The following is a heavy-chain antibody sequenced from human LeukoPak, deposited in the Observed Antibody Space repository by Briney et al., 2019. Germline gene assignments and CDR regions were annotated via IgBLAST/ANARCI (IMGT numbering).Heavy chain of an antibody. D-gene: IGHD4-17*01. J-gene: IGHJ4*02. Sequence: SETLSLTCTVSGGSISSSSYYWGWIRQPPGKGLEWIGSIYYSGSTYYNPSLKSRVTISVDTSKNQFSLKLNSVTAADTAVYYCVRDLDGDHPFDYWGQGTLVTVSS. CDR1: GGSISSSSYY. CDR3: VRDLDGDHPFDY. CDR2: IYYSGST. V-gene: IGHV4-39*07.